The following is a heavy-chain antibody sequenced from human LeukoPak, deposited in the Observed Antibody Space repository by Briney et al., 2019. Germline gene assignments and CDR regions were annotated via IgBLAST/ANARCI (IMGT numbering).Heavy chain of an antibody. V-gene: IGHV4-38-2*02. CDR1: GYSISSGYH. D-gene: IGHD1-26*01. CDR3: ARRGSGCDN. J-gene: IGHJ4*02. CDR2: IYHSGST. Sequence: SETLSLTCTVPGYSISSGYHWGWIRQPPGKGLEWIGSIYHSGSTYYNPSLKSRVTISVDTSKNQFSLNLRSVTASDTAVYYCARRGSGCDNWGQGTLVTVSS.